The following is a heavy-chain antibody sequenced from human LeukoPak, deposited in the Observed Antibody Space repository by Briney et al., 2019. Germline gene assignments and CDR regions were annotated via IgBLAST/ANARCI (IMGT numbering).Heavy chain of an antibody. D-gene: IGHD5-12*01. CDR1: GGSISSGSYY. CDR3: AARYSGYDYVASNFDY. Sequence: PSETLSLTCTVSGGSISSGSYYWSWIRQPAGKGLEWIGRIYTSGSTNYNPSLKSRVTISVDTSKNQFSLKLSSVTAADTAVYYCAARYSGYDYVASNFDYWGQGTLVTVSS. J-gene: IGHJ4*02. V-gene: IGHV4-61*02. CDR2: IYTSGST.